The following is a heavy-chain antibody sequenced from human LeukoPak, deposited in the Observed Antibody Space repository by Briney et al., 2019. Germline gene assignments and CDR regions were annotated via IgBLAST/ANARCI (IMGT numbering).Heavy chain of an antibody. CDR1: GFTVSSNY. CDR3: ARVVAGTTWFDP. Sequence: GGSLRLSCAASGFTVSSNYMSWVRQAPGKGLEWVSVIYSGGSTYYADSVKGRFTISRDNSKNTLYLQMNSLRAEDTAVYYCARVVAGTTWFDPWGQGTLVTVSS. D-gene: IGHD1-7*01. V-gene: IGHV3-53*01. CDR2: IYSGGST. J-gene: IGHJ5*02.